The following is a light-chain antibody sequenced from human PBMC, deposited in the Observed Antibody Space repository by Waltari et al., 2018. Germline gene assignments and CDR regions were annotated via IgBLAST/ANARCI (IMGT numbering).Light chain of an antibody. CDR3: SSYTSSSTSHVV. Sequence: QSALTQPASVSGSPGQSITISCTGTSSDVGGYHYVSWYQQHPGKAPKLMIYDVSKRPSGVSNRFSGSKSGNTASLTISGLQAEDEADYYCSSYTSSSTSHVVFGGGTKLTVL. CDR2: DVS. V-gene: IGLV2-14*01. J-gene: IGLJ2*01. CDR1: SSDVGGYHY.